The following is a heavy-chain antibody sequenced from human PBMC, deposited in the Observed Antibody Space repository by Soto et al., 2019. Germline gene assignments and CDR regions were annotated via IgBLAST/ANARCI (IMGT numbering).Heavy chain of an antibody. Sequence: EVQLLESGGGLVQPGGSLRLSCAASGFTFNNYAMTWVRQAPGKGLEWVSAISGGGDTTSYADSVKGRFTVSRDGSKNPLYRRRGSLGAEDPPLYYCGKGGGGWGSLPPRVDFGGQGPLVPVSS. J-gene: IGHJ4*02. CDR2: ISGGGDTT. CDR3: GKGGGGWGSLPPRVDF. CDR1: GFTFNNYA. D-gene: IGHD3-16*01. V-gene: IGHV3-23*01.